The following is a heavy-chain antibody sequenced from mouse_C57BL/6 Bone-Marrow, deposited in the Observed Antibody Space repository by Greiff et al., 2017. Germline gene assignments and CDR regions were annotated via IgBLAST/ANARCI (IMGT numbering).Heavy chain of an antibody. Sequence: QVQLQQPGAELVKPGASVKMSCKASGYTFTSYWITWVKQRPGQGLEWIGDIYPGSGSTNYNEKFKSKATLTVDTSSSTAYVQLSSLPSEDSAVYYCARPYYSNYWYFDVWGTGATVTVCS. V-gene: IGHV1-55*01. J-gene: IGHJ1*03. D-gene: IGHD2-5*01. CDR1: GYTFTSYW. CDR3: ARPYYSNYWYFDV. CDR2: IYPGSGST.